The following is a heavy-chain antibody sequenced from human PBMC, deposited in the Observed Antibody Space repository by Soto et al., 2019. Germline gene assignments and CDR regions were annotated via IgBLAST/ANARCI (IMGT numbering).Heavy chain of an antibody. CDR1: GFTLSSYA. Sequence: SGFTLSSYAMNWVRQAPGKGLEWVSYISSSSSNIQYAGSVKGRFSMTRDTSTSTVYMELSSLRSEDTAVYYCARDATSIAARQYFDYWGQGTLVTVSS. CDR3: ARDATSIAARQYFDY. CDR2: ISSSSSNI. D-gene: IGHD6-6*01. V-gene: IGHV3-21*04. J-gene: IGHJ4*02.